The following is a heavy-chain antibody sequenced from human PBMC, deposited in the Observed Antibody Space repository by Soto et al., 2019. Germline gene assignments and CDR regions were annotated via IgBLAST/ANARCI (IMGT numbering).Heavy chain of an antibody. CDR3: AREGGSTVVTPGAWFDP. V-gene: IGHV1-3*01. CDR2: INAGNGNT. D-gene: IGHD4-17*01. CDR1: GYTFTSYA. J-gene: IGHJ5*02. Sequence: QVQLVQSGAEVKKPGASVKVSCKASGYTFTSYAMHWVRQAPGQRLEWMGWINAGNGNTKYSQKFQGRVTITRDTTASKAYMEVSRLRSEDKAVYYCAREGGSTVVTPGAWFDPWGQGTLVTVSS.